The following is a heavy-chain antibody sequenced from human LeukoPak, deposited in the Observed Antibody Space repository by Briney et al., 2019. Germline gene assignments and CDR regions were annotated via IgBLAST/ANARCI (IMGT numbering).Heavy chain of an antibody. Sequence: SETLSLTCDVFGGSFTDYFWTWIRQSPGKGLEWIGEINDYTGNTNYNPSLNSRVSISLEKSKNQFSLEPRSVTAAGTAVYYCARGRIAKIVVVHSFHYGMDVWGQGTTVTVSS. CDR1: GGSFTDYF. V-gene: IGHV4-34*01. J-gene: IGHJ6*02. CDR3: ARGRIAKIVVVHSFHYGMDV. CDR2: INDYTGNT. D-gene: IGHD3-22*01.